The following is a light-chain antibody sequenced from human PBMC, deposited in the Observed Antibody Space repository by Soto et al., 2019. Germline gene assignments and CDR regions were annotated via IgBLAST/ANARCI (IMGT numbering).Light chain of an antibody. Sequence: QSVLTQPASVSGSPGQSITISCTGTSSDVGGYNYVSWYQQHPGKAPKLMIYDVSNRPSGVSNRFSGSKSGNTASLTISGLPAEDEADYYCSSYPSSSTLLDVFGTGTQVTVL. CDR1: SSDVGGYNY. CDR3: SSYPSSSTLLDV. J-gene: IGLJ1*01. V-gene: IGLV2-14*01. CDR2: DVS.